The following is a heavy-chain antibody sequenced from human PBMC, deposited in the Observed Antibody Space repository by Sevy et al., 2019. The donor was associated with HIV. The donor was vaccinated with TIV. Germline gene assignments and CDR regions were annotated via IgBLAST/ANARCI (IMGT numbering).Heavy chain of an antibody. CDR3: AREERDYYMDV. CDR1: GGSISSGGYY. J-gene: IGHJ6*03. Sequence: SETLSLTCTVSGGSISSGGYYWSWIRQHPGKGLEWIGYIYYSGSTYYNPSLKSRVTISVDTSKNQFSLKLSSVTAADTAVYYCAREERDYYMDVRGKGTTVTVSS. CDR2: IYYSGST. V-gene: IGHV4-31*03. D-gene: IGHD1-26*01.